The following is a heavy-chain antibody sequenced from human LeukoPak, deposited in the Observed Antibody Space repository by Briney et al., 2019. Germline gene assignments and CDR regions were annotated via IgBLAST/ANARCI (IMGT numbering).Heavy chain of an antibody. V-gene: IGHV4-34*01. Sequence: SETLSLTCAVYGGSFSGYYWSWIRQPPGKGLEWIGEINHSGSTNYNPSLKSRVIISVDTSKNQFSLKLSSVTAADTAVYYCARYDSSDQYYDYWGQGTLVTVSA. CDR3: ARYDSSDQYYDY. D-gene: IGHD3-22*01. CDR1: GGSFSGYY. CDR2: INHSGST. J-gene: IGHJ4*02.